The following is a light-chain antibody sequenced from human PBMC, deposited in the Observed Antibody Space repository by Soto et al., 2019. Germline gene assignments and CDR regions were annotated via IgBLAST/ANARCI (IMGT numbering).Light chain of an antibody. CDR1: QSVSSY. CDR3: QQRSNWL. V-gene: IGKV3-11*01. J-gene: IGKJ2*01. Sequence: EIVLTQSPATLSLSPGERATISCRASQSVSSYLAWYQQKPGQAPRLLIYDASNRATGIPARFSGSGSGTDFTLTISSLAADDVAVYYGQQRSNWLFGQGTKLEIK. CDR2: DAS.